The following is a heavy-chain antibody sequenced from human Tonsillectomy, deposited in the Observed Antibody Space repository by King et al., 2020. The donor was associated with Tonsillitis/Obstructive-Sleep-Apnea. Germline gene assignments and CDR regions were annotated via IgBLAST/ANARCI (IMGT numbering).Heavy chain of an antibody. CDR2: INPNSGGT. V-gene: IGHV1-2*02. CDR3: ARDPQIAVATTGDY. CDR1: GYTFTAYY. D-gene: IGHD6-19*01. Sequence: VQLVESGAEVKKPGASVKVSCKTSGYTFTAYYIHWVRQAPGQGLEWMGWINPNSGGTYYSQKFQDRVTMTADTSLNIACLELRGLRSDDTAVYYCARDPQIAVATTGDYWGQGTLVIVSS. J-gene: IGHJ4*02.